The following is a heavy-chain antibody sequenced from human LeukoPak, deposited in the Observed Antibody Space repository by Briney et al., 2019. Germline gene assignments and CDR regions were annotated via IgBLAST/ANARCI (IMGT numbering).Heavy chain of an antibody. Sequence: PSGTLSLTCTVSGGSISSYYWSWIRQPPGKGLKWIGYIYYGGSTNYNPSLKSRVTISVDTSKNQFSLKLSSVTAADTAVYYCARGIAAPWFDPWGQGTLVTVSS. V-gene: IGHV4-59*01. J-gene: IGHJ5*02. CDR3: ARGIAAPWFDP. CDR1: GGSISSYY. CDR2: IYYGGST. D-gene: IGHD6-13*01.